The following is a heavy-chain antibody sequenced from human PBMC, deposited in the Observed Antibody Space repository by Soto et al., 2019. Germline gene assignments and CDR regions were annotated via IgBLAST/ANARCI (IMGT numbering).Heavy chain of an antibody. V-gene: IGHV3-72*01. J-gene: IGHJ5*02. D-gene: IGHD1-7*01. CDR3: VRAITGTTTWFDP. Sequence: EVQLVESGGDLVQPGGSLRLSCAATGFTISDHYIDWVRQAPGKGLEWVGRSRDKAHSYTTGYVASVKGSFTISRDASKNSVYLQMNSLKTDDTAVYYWVRAITGTTTWFDPWGQGTLVTVSS. CDR1: GFTISDHY. CDR2: SRDKAHSYTT.